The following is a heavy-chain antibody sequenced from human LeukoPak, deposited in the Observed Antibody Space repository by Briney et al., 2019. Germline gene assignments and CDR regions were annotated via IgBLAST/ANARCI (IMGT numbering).Heavy chain of an antibody. CDR2: ISGSGGST. V-gene: IGHV3-23*01. J-gene: IGHJ4*02. CDR3: ARACGGDCYLSDY. D-gene: IGHD2-21*02. CDR1: GFTFSSYA. Sequence: GGSLRLSCAASGFTFSSYAMSWVRQAPGKGLEWVSAISGSGGSTYYADSVKGRFTISRDNAKNSLYLQMNSLRAEDTAVYYCARACGGDCYLSDYWGQGTLVTVSS.